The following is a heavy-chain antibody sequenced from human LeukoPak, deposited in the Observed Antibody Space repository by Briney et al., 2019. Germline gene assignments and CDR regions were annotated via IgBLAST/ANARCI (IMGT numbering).Heavy chain of an antibody. CDR1: GFTFSSYT. V-gene: IGHV3-21*01. D-gene: IGHD2-15*01. J-gene: IGHJ6*01. Sequence: GGSLRLSCAASGFTFSSYTMNWVRQAPGKGLEWGSYISSSSSYIYYADSVKGRFTISRDNAENSLYLQMNSLRAEDTAVYYCARGSEGYCSGGGCYYGMDVWGQGTTVTVSS. CDR3: ARGSEGYCSGGGCYYGMDV. CDR2: ISSSSSYI.